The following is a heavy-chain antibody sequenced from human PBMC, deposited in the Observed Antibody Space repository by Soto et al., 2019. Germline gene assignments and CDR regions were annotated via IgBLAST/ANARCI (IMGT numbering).Heavy chain of an antibody. V-gene: IGHV1-69*02. CDR1: GGTFSSYT. D-gene: IGHD6-13*01. Sequence: GASVKVSCKASGGTFSSYTISWVRQAPGQGLEWMGRIIPILGIANYAQKFQGRVTITADKSTSTAYMELSSLRSEDTAVYYCARVRVGIAAAGTYDDAFDIWGQGTMVTVSS. CDR3: ARVRVGIAAAGTYDDAFDI. J-gene: IGHJ3*02. CDR2: IIPILGIA.